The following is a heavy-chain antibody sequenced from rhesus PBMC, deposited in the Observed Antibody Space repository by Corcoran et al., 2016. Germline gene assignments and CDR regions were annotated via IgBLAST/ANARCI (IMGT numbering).Heavy chain of an antibody. Sequence: QLQLQESGPGLVKPSETLSLTCAVSGGSISSNYWSWCRQPPGKGLEWIGRISSCGGSTDYNPSIQSRVTISTDTSKNQFARKLSSVTAAGTAVYYCARVAAGRYFDYWGQGVLVTVSS. D-gene: IGHD6-13*01. J-gene: IGHJ4*01. CDR2: ISSCGGST. CDR3: ARVAAGRYFDY. V-gene: IGHV4-173*01. CDR1: GGSISSNY.